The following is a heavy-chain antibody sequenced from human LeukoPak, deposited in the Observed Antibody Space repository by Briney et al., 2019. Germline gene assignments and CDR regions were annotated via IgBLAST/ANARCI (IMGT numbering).Heavy chain of an antibody. J-gene: IGHJ5*02. V-gene: IGHV1-18*01. CDR1: GYTFTSYG. CDR2: ISAYNGNT. Sequence: GASVKVSFKASGYTFTSYGISWVRQAPGQGLEWMGWISAYNGNTNYAQKLQGRVTMTTDTSTSTAYMELRSLRSDDTAVYYCAREREPLYCSSTSCYNWFDPWGQGTLVTVSS. CDR3: AREREPLYCSSTSCYNWFDP. D-gene: IGHD2-2*01.